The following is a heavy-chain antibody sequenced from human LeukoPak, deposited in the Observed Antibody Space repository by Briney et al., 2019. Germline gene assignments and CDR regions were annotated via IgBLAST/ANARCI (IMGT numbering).Heavy chain of an antibody. CDR3: AREGPYDSSSYLGYGMDV. V-gene: IGHV4-4*07. Sequence: SGTLSLTCTVSGGSISSYYWSWIRQPAGKGLEWIGRIYTSGSTNYNPSLKSRVTMSVDTSKNQFSLKLSSVTAADTAVYYCAREGPYDSSSYLGYGMDVWGQGTSVTVSS. CDR2: IYTSGST. CDR1: GGSISSYY. J-gene: IGHJ6*02. D-gene: IGHD3-22*01.